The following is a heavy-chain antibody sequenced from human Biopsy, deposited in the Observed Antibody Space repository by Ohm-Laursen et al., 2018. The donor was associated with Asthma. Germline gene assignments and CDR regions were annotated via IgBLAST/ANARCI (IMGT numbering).Heavy chain of an antibody. V-gene: IGHV4-61*01. CDR1: GGSVSSGSYY. Sequence: PSETLSLTCTVSGGSVSSGSYYWSWIRQPPGKRLAWVSYISYSGSTDYNPSLKSRLTISMDTSKNQFSLKLSSVTAADTAVYYCARVPTTLRYFDLWGRGTLVTVSS. CDR2: ISYSGST. J-gene: IGHJ2*01. CDR3: ARVPTTLRYFDL. D-gene: IGHD2-15*01.